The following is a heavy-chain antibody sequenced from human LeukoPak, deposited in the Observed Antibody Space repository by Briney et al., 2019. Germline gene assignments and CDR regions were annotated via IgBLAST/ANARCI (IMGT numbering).Heavy chain of an antibody. J-gene: IGHJ4*02. V-gene: IGHV4-31*03. D-gene: IGHD3-10*01. CDR1: GGSISSDTYY. CDR3: ARDSPESYYYGSGSLTRRYYFDY. CDR2: IYYSGST. Sequence: SETLSLTCTVSGGSISSDTYYWSWIRQHPGTGLEWIVYIYYSGSTYYNPSLKSRVTISVDTSKNQFSLKLSSVTAADTAVYYCARDSPESYYYGSGSLTRRYYFDYWGQGTLVTVSS.